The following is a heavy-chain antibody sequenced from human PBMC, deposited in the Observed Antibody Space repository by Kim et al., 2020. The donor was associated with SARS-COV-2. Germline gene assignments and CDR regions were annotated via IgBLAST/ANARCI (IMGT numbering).Heavy chain of an antibody. J-gene: IGHJ2*01. CDR2: IYYSGST. CDR1: GGSISSSSYY. CDR3: ARRVYGDYEEYWYFDL. V-gene: IGHV4-39*01. Sequence: SETLSLTCTVSGGSISSSSYYWGWIRQPPGKGLEWIGSIYYSGSTYYNPSLKSRVTISVDTSKNQFSLKLSSVTAADTAVYYCARRVYGDYEEYWYFDLWGRGTLAT. D-gene: IGHD4-17*01.